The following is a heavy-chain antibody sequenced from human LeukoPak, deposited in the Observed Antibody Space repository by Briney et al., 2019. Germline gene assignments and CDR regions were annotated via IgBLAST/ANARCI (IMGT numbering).Heavy chain of an antibody. J-gene: IGHJ5*02. D-gene: IGHD1-26*01. CDR1: GFTVSSSY. CDR3: AKATSNWFDP. Sequence: GGSLRLSCAVSGFTVSSSYMSWICQAPGKGLEWVSVLYSGGYTYYADSVKGRFTISRDNSKNTLYMQMNSLRAEDTAVYYCAKATSNWFDPWGQGTLVTVSS. V-gene: IGHV3-66*02. CDR2: LYSGGYT.